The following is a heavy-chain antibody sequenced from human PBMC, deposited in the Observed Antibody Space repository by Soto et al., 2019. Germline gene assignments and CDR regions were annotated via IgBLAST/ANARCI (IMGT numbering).Heavy chain of an antibody. D-gene: IGHD2-21*02. CDR2: ISYDGNKK. CDR1: GFTFSTYG. V-gene: IGHV3-30*18. Sequence: PGGSLRLSCAASGFTFSTYGMHWVRQAPGKGLEWVALISYDGNKKNYADSVKGRFTISRDNSRETLHLQMNSLRAEDTAVYYCAKGVSVVVVTASSRNYFDHWGQGTLVTVSS. J-gene: IGHJ4*02. CDR3: AKGVSVVVVTASSRNYFDH.